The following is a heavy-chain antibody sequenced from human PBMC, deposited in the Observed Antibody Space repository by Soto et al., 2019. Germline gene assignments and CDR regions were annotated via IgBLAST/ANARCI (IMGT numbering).Heavy chain of an antibody. D-gene: IGHD2-8*01. CDR2: IYHSGST. V-gene: IGHV4-30-2*06. J-gene: IGHJ5*02. CDR1: GGSITTDRSF. Sequence: SATRSVPPSGSGGSITTDRSFPNSLRQSPGKGLEWIASIYHSGSTYYNPSLKSRVSISVDRPENQFSLKLSSVAAADAAVYYCVRQSAGSGPNWFDTCGPGTLVT. CDR3: VRQSAGSGPNWFDT.